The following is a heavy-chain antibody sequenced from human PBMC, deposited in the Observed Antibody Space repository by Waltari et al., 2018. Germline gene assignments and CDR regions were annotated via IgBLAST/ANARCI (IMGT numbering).Heavy chain of an antibody. CDR2: IYHSGST. Sequence: QVQLQESGPGLVKLSETLSLTCAVSGYSISSGYYWGWIRQPPGKGLEWIGSIYHSGSTYYNPSLNSRVTISVDTSKNQFSLKLSAGTAADTAVYYCARGMQVVRYPNWFDPWGQGTLVTVSS. V-gene: IGHV4-38-2*01. CDR1: GYSISSGYY. CDR3: ARGMQVVRYPNWFDP. J-gene: IGHJ5*02. D-gene: IGHD2-2*01.